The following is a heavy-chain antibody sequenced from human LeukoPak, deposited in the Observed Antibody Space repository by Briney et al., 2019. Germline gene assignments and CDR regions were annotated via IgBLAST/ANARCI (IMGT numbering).Heavy chain of an antibody. V-gene: IGHV1-69*13. CDR3: ARDGRDGYNS. Sequence: ASVKVSCKASGGTFSSYAISWVRQAPGQGLEWMGGIIPIFGTANYAQKFQGRVTITADESTSTAYMELSSLRSEDTAVYYCARDGRDGYNSWGQGTLVTVSS. D-gene: IGHD5-24*01. CDR1: GGTFSSYA. CDR2: IIPIFGTA. J-gene: IGHJ4*02.